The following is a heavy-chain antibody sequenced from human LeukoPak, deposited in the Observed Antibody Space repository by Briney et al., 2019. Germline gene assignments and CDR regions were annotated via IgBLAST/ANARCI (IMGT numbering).Heavy chain of an antibody. Sequence: ASVKVSCKASGGTFSSYAISWLRQAPGQGLEWMGGIIPIFGTANYAQKFQGRVTITTDESMSTAYMELSSLRSEDTAVYYCARGPRSSGPSYFDYWGQGTLVTVSS. CDR1: GGTFSSYA. D-gene: IGHD3-22*01. CDR2: IIPIFGTA. CDR3: ARGPRSSGPSYFDY. J-gene: IGHJ4*02. V-gene: IGHV1-69*05.